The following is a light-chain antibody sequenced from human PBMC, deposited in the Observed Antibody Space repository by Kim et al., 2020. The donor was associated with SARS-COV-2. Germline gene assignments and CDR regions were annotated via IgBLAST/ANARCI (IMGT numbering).Light chain of an antibody. J-gene: IGLJ1*01. Sequence: GQRVTLACSGSSTNIGTNSVNWYQQLPGTAPRLLIYNNYQRPSGVPDRFSGSKSDTSASMAISGLQSDDEADYYCAAWDTSLNGYVFGTGTKVTVL. CDR1: STNIGTNS. CDR2: NNY. V-gene: IGLV1-44*01. CDR3: AAWDTSLNGYV.